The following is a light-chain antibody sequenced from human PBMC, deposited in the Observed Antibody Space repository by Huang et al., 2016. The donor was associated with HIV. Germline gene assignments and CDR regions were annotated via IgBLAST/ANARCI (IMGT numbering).Light chain of an antibody. Sequence: ETVMTQSPVTLSVSPGERATLSCRASQSVSSNLAWYQQKPGQAPRLLIYGASTRATGIPARFRGSGSGTEFTLTISSLQSEDSAVYYCQQYNNWPPRATFGGGTKVEIK. CDR1: QSVSSN. V-gene: IGKV3-15*01. J-gene: IGKJ4*01. CDR3: QQYNNWPPRAT. CDR2: GAS.